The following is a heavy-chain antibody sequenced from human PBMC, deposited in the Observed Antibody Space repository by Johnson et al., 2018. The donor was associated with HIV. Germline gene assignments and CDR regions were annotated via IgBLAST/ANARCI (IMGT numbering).Heavy chain of an antibody. CDR2: IYSGGST. V-gene: IGHV3-53*01. D-gene: IGHD5-18*01. Sequence: VQLVESGGGLIQPGGSLRLSCAASGFTVSSNYMSWVRQAPGQGLEWVSVIYSGGSTYYADSVKGRFTISRDNSKNTLYLQMNSLRAEDTAVYYCARGLIIQLWLQAAFDIWGQGTMVTVSS. CDR3: ARGLIIQLWLQAAFDI. J-gene: IGHJ3*02. CDR1: GFTVSSNY.